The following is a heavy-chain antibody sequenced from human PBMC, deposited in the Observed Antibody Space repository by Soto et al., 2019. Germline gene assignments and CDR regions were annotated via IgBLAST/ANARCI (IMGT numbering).Heavy chain of an antibody. CDR3: AHRVGLQGNWNGGYFDF. D-gene: IGHD1-1*01. J-gene: IGHJ4*02. CDR2: ISAYNGNT. CDR1: GFTFTSYA. V-gene: IGHV1-18*01. Sequence: GASVKVSCKASGFTFTSYAITWVRQAPGQGLEWMGWISAYNGNTNYAQNLQGRLTITKDTSKNQVVLTMTNMDPVDTATYYCAHRVGLQGNWNGGYFDFWGPGALVTVSS.